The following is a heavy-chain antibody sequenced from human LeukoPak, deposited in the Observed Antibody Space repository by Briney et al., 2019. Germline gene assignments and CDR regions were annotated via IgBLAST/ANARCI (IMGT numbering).Heavy chain of an antibody. V-gene: IGHV3-7*01. CDR3: ATSDDSSGSD. D-gene: IGHD3-22*01. CDR2: INQDGSII. CDR1: GFTFSDYY. J-gene: IGHJ4*02. Sequence: PGGSLRLSCAASGFTFSDYYMSWVRQAPGKGLEWVANINQDGSIIHYVDSAKGRFTISRDNAKNSLYLQMNYLRAEDTALYYCATSDDSSGSDWGQGTLVTVSS.